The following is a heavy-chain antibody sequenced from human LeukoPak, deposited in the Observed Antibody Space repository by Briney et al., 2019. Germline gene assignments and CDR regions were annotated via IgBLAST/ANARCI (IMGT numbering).Heavy chain of an antibody. CDR1: GGSISSYY. J-gene: IGHJ4*02. D-gene: IGHD3-10*01. Sequence: PSETLSLTCTVSGGSISSYYWSWIRQPPGKGLEWIGDIYYSGSTNYNPSLKSRVTISVDTSKNQFSLKLSSVTAADTAVYYCARDAYGSGSSSPDCSLLLDYWGQGTLVTVSS. CDR3: ARDAYGSGSSSPDCSLLLDY. V-gene: IGHV4-59*01. CDR2: IYYSGST.